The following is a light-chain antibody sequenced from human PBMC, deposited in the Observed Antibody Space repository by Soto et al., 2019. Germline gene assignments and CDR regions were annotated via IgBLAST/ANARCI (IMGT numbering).Light chain of an antibody. CDR3: QHYCYTLPNT. V-gene: IGKV3-20*01. CDR1: QSISSR. CDR2: DAS. J-gene: IGKJ2*01. Sequence: EIVLTQSPGTLSLSPGEGATLSCRASQSISSRLAWYQQKPGQAPRLLIYDASNRATGIPDRFSGSGSVAGFTLTISRLEAQDCAMDYCQHYCYTLPNTFGQGTKLEIK.